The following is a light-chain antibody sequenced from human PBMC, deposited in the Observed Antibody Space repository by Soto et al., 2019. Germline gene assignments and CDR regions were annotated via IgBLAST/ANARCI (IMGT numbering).Light chain of an antibody. J-gene: IGKJ2*01. CDR2: GAS. Sequence: EIVMTQSPATLSVSPGERATLSCRASQSVSSNLAWYQQKPGQAPSLLIYGASTRATGIPARFSGSGSGTEFTLTISSLQSVDFAVYYCQQYNNWPYTVGQGTKLEIK. V-gene: IGKV3-15*01. CDR1: QSVSSN. CDR3: QQYNNWPYT.